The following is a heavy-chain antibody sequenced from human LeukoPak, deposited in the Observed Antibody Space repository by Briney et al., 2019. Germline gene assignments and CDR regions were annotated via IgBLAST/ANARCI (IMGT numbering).Heavy chain of an antibody. J-gene: IGHJ4*02. D-gene: IGHD3-16*01. CDR2: INPSGGST. CDR1: GYTFTSYY. Sequence: ASVKVSCKASGYTFTSYYIHWVRQAPGQGLEWMGLINPSGGSTNYAQKFQGRVTMTRDTSTSTVYMELSSLRSEDTAVYYCARSPTLYSGFDYWGQGTLVTVSS. V-gene: IGHV1-46*01. CDR3: ARSPTLYSGFDY.